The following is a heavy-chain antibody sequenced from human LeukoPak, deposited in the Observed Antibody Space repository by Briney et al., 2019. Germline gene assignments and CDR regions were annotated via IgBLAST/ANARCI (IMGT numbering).Heavy chain of an antibody. CDR3: ARGGSGYSAYDFDY. J-gene: IGHJ4*02. D-gene: IGHD5-12*01. Sequence: PGGSLTLSCSAAGFTFSGYSMNWVPQAPGKGLERGLYISSSGTTTYYTDPVKGRFTISRDNAKKSLFLQMHSLRAEDTALYYCARGGSGYSAYDFDYWGQGILVTVPS. V-gene: IGHV3-48*01. CDR2: ISSSGTTT. CDR1: GFTFSGYS.